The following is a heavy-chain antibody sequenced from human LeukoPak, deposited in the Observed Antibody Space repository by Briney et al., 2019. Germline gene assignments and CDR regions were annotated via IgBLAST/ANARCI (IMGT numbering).Heavy chain of an antibody. CDR1: GGTFSSYA. D-gene: IGHD3-10*01. V-gene: IGHV1-69*04. CDR2: IIPFLGIA. J-gene: IGHJ4*02. CDR3: AREGGSGSYHDQTLDY. Sequence: SVKVSCKASGGTFSSYAISWVRQAPGQGLEWMGRIIPFLGIANYAQKFQGRVTITADKSTSTAYMELSSVRSEDTAVYYCAREGGSGSYHDQTLDYWGQGTLVTVSS.